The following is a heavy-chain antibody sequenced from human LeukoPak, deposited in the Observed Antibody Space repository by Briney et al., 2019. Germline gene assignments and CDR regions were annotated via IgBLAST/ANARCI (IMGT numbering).Heavy chain of an antibody. J-gene: IGHJ4*02. Sequence: PSESLSLTCTVSGGSISSSSYYWGWIRQPRGRGLEWIGSIYHSGSSYYNPSLKCRVTISVDTSKNQFSLKLSSVTAADTAVYYCARHSSYYGNFDYWGQGTLVTVSS. CDR2: IYHSGSS. V-gene: IGHV4-39*01. CDR1: GGSISSSSYY. D-gene: IGHD3-10*01. CDR3: ARHSSYYGNFDY.